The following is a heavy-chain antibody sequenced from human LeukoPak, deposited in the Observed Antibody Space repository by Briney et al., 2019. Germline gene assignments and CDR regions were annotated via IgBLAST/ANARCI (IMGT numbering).Heavy chain of an antibody. J-gene: IGHJ3*02. D-gene: IGHD3-22*01. Sequence: GGSLRLSCTASGFTFSRYNMHWVRQPTGKGLEWVSAVGTAGDTYYPGSVKGRFTISRENAKNSLYLQMNSLRAGDTAVYYCARRGDSRGYYDAFDIWGQGTMVTASS. CDR1: GFTFSRYN. CDR2: VGTAGDT. V-gene: IGHV3-13*01. CDR3: ARRGDSRGYYDAFDI.